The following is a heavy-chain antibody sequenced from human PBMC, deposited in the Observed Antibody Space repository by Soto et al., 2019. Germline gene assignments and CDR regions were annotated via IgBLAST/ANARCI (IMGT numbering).Heavy chain of an antibody. CDR3: ARGGDTAMVSHGMDV. J-gene: IGHJ6*02. D-gene: IGHD5-18*01. CDR2: INLNSGGT. V-gene: IGHV1-2*02. CDR1: GYSFTGYF. Sequence: QAQLVQSGADVKKPGASVRVSCKASGYSFTGYFTQWVRQAPGQGLEWMGWINLNSGGTNYAQKFQGRVTMTRDTSISTAYMELRRLRSDDTAVYYCARGGDTAMVSHGMDVWCQGTKVTVSS.